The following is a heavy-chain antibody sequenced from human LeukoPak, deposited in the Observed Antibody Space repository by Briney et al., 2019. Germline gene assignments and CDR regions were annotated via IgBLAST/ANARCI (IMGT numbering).Heavy chain of an antibody. J-gene: IGHJ3*02. CDR3: ARGIAAAGLDAFDI. CDR1: GYTFTCYY. V-gene: IGHV1-2*04. CDR2: INPNSGGT. Sequence: GASVKVSCKASGYTFTCYYMHWVRQAPGQGLEWMGWINPNSGGTNYAQKFRGWVTMTRDTSISTAYMELSRLRSDDTAVYYCARGIAAAGLDAFDIWGQGTMVTVSS. D-gene: IGHD6-13*01.